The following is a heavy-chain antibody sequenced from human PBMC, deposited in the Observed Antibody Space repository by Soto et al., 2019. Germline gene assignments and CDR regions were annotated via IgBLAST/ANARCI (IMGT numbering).Heavy chain of an antibody. D-gene: IGHD1-1*01. J-gene: IGHJ2*01. CDR2: VSYDGRVQ. CDR1: GFTFNNYG. V-gene: IGHV3-30*18. Sequence: QVQLVESGGGVVQPGGSLRLSCAASGFTFNNYGMHWVRQAPGEGLEWVAVVSYDGRVQYYADSAKGRFTISRDNSKKTMFLKVNSLRDYDTAVYYCAKEVSTTGGKWYFDLWGRGTLVTVSS. CDR3: AKEVSTTGGKWYFDL.